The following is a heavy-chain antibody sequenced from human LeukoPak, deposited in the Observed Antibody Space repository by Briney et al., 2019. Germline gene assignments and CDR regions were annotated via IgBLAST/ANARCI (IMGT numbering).Heavy chain of an antibody. CDR1: GGSISSYY. Sequence: SETLSLTCTVSGGSISSYYWSWIRQPPGKGLEWIGYIYYSGSTNYNPSLKSRVTISVDTSKNQFSLKLSSVTAADTAVYYCARSSPRQRLPEYFDYWGQGTLVTVSS. V-gene: IGHV4-59*01. D-gene: IGHD6-25*01. CDR3: ARSSPRQRLPEYFDY. J-gene: IGHJ4*02. CDR2: IYYSGST.